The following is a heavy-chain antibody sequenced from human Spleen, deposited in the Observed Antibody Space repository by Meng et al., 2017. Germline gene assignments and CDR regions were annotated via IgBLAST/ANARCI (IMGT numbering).Heavy chain of an antibody. CDR2: IDPKSDNT. V-gene: IGHV1-2*06. Sequence: ASVKVSCKSSGYTFNSYGVGWVRQAPGQGLEWMGRIDPKSDNTHYAQKFQARVTMTGDTSISTAYMELSGLRSDDTAMYYCARDEDISAAGKLFGDYWGQGTLVTVSS. CDR1: GYTFNSYG. J-gene: IGHJ4*02. CDR3: ARDEDISAAGKLFGDY. D-gene: IGHD6-25*01.